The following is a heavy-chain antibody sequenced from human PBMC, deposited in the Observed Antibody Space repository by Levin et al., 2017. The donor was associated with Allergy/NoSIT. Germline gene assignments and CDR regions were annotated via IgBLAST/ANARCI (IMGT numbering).Heavy chain of an antibody. V-gene: IGHV3-30*18. Sequence: GESLKISCAASGFTFSSYGMHWVRQAPGKGLEWVAVISYDEHNKYYADSVKGRFTISRDNSKNTPYLQMNSLRAEDTAVYYCAKSWDYGDYWGQGTLVTVSS. CDR2: ISYDEHNK. CDR3: AKSWDYGDY. J-gene: IGHJ4*02. CDR1: GFTFSSYG. D-gene: IGHD1-26*01.